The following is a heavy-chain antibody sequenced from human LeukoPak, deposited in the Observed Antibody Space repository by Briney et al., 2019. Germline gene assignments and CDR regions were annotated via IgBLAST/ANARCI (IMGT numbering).Heavy chain of an antibody. CDR1: GGSISSGDYY. V-gene: IGHV4-30-4*01. CDR3: ARDPAVIYYYYGMDV. Sequence: PSETLSLTCTVSGGSISSGDYYWSWIRQPPGKGLEWIGYIYYSGSTYYNPSLKSRVTISVDTSKNQFSLKLSSVTAADPAVYYCARDPAVIYYYYGMDVWGQGTTVTVSS. J-gene: IGHJ6*02. D-gene: IGHD2-21*01. CDR2: IYYSGST.